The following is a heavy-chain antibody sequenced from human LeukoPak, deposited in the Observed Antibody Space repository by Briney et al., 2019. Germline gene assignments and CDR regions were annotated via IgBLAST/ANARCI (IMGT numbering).Heavy chain of an antibody. D-gene: IGHD4-17*01. V-gene: IGHV4-4*07. J-gene: IGHJ4*02. CDR1: SGSISNYY. Sequence: SETLSLTCIVSSGSISNYYWAWIRQPAGKGLEWIGRISRSGSTNYNSSLKSRVTMSVDTFKNQFSLRLNSVTAADTAVYYCAREYGDFDYWGQGTLVTVSS. CDR3: AREYGDFDY. CDR2: ISRSGST.